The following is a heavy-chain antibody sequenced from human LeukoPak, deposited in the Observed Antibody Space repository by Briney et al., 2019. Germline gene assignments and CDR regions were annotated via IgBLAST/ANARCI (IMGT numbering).Heavy chain of an antibody. CDR3: ARFSTISGSVCSEARCYVHY. V-gene: IGHV4-59*11. J-gene: IGHJ4*02. CDR2: IFSTGAT. CDR1: GGSISGHY. D-gene: IGHD2-15*01. Sequence: SETLSLTCTVSGGSISGHYWTWIRLPPGKGLELVGHIFSTGATHYNPSLRGRVTLSIDTSKNQFSLTLTSVNVEDTAVYYCARFSTISGSVCSEARCYVHYWGQGNQVTVS.